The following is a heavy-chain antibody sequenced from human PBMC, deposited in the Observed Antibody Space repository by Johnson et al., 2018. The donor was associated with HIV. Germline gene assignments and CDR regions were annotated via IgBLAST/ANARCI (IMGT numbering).Heavy chain of an antibody. CDR3: TRVKSYGNWGSRKGGRESRAAFDI. CDR2: IRSKANSYAT. V-gene: IGHV3-73*01. Sequence: VHLVESGGGVVQPGRSLRLSCAASGFTFSGSAIHWVRQASGKGLEWVGRIRSKANSYATAYAASVKGRFTISRDDSKNTAYMQMNSLKIEDTAVYYCTRVKSYGNWGSRKGGRESRAAFDIWGQGTMVTVSS. D-gene: IGHD7-27*01. CDR1: GFTFSGSA. J-gene: IGHJ3*02.